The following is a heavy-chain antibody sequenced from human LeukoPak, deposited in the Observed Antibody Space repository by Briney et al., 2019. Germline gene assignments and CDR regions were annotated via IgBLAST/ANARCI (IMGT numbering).Heavy chain of an antibody. CDR1: GFTFSSYA. CDR2: ISGSGGST. Sequence: AGGSLRLSCAASGFTFSSYAMSCVRQAPGKGLEWVSAISGSGGSTYYADSVKGRFTISRDNSKNTLYLQMNSLRAEDTAVYYCAKEKKRITMIVVVIRSNWFDPWGQGTLVTVSS. D-gene: IGHD3-22*01. CDR3: AKEKKRITMIVVVIRSNWFDP. V-gene: IGHV3-23*01. J-gene: IGHJ5*02.